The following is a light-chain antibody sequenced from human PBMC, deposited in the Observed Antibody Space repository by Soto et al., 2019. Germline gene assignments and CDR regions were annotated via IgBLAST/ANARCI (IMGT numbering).Light chain of an antibody. CDR1: QTVNNY. CDR3: QQHNGWPLT. CDR2: GVS. V-gene: IGKV3-15*01. Sequence: EIVMTQSPVTLSVFPGERATLSCRASQTVNNYLAWYQQKPGQAPRLLIYGVSTRATGIPARFSGSGSGTEFTLAINSLQPEDSAVYYCQQHNGWPLTFGAGTKVEIK. J-gene: IGKJ4*01.